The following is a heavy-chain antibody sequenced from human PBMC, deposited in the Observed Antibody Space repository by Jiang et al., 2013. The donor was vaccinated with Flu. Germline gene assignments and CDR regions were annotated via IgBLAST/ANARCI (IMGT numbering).Heavy chain of an antibody. CDR1: GFTFSSNA. CDR2: IWYDGSNE. D-gene: IGHD1-14*01. CDR3: AREGPGAISHFDY. J-gene: IGHJ4*02. Sequence: QLVESGGGVVQPGRSLRLSCEASGFTFSSNAMHWVRQAPGKGLEWVAVIWYDGSNEYYADSVKGRFIISRDNSKNTLFLQMDSLRVEDTAIYFCAREGPGAISHFDYXAREPWVTVSS. V-gene: IGHV3-33*01.